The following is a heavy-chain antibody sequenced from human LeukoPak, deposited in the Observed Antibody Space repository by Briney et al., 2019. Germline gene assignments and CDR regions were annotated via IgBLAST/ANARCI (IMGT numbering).Heavy chain of an antibody. CDR3: ARTNTTAGNDY. CDR1: GASISSYYWT. J-gene: IGHJ4*02. V-gene: IGHV2-5*08. D-gene: IGHD1-14*01. Sequence: TLSLTCTVSGASISSYYWTWIRQPPGKALEWLALIYWDDDKRYSPSLKSRLTITKDTSKNQVVLTMTNMDPVDTATYYCARTNTTAGNDYWGQGTLVTVSS. CDR2: IYWDDDK.